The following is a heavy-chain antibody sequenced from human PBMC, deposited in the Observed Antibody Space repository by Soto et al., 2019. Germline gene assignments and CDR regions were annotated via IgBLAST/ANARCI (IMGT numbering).Heavy chain of an antibody. J-gene: IGHJ4*02. V-gene: IGHV1-3*04. CDR3: ARNAVGPYNFDD. CDR1: EYTFTTYA. CDR2: INTGNGNT. D-gene: IGHD1-26*01. Sequence: GASVKVSCKASEYTFTTYAMHWVRQAPGQRLEWMGWINTGNGNTKYSQKFQGRVTITRDTSASTAYMELSSLISEDTAVYYCARNAVGPYNFDDWGQGTSVPGSS.